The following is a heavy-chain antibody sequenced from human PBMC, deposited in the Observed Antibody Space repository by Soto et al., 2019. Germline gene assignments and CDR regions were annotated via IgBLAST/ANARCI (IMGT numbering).Heavy chain of an antibody. J-gene: IGHJ4*02. CDR2: IYYSGST. Sequence: QVQLQESGPGLVKPSQTLSLTCTVSGGSISSGDYYWSWIRQPPGKGLEWIGYIYYSGSTYYNPSLKSRVTIXXDXSXSQFSLKLSSVTAADTAVYYCARDSGGYSSTNYFDYWGQGTLVTVSS. D-gene: IGHD5-18*01. V-gene: IGHV4-30-4*01. CDR1: GGSISSGDYY. CDR3: ARDSGGYSSTNYFDY.